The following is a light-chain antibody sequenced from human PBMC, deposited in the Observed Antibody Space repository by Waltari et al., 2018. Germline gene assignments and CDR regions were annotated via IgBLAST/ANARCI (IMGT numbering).Light chain of an antibody. CDR2: EVY. CDR3: SSRTGSSTLYV. V-gene: IGLV2-14*01. CDR1: RSNVGGYNY. Sequence: QSALTQPASVSGSPGQSSTSSCTGTRSNVGGYNYFSWYQQHPGKAPKLMIYEVYNRPSGVSNRFSGSKSGNTASLTISGLQAEDEPDYYCSSRTGSSTLYVFGTGTKVTVL. J-gene: IGLJ1*01.